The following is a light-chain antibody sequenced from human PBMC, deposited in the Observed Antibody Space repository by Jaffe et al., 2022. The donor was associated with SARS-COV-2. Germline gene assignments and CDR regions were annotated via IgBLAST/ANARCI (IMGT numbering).Light chain of an antibody. J-gene: IGKJ4*01. V-gene: IGKV3-11*01. CDR3: QHRSNWPLT. CDR2: DAS. Sequence: EIVLTQSPATLSLSPGERATLSCRANQSVSSYLAWYQQKPGQAPRLLIYDASNRATGIPARFSGSGSGTDFTLTISSLEPEDFAVYYCQHRSNWPLTFGGGTNVEIK. CDR1: QSVSSY.